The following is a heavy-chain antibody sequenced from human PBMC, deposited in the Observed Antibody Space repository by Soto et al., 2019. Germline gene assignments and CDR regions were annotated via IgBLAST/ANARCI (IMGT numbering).Heavy chain of an antibody. CDR1: GCNFIRSE. J-gene: IGHJ4*02. D-gene: IGHD6-6*01. Sequence: GXSVKVSCKTSGCNFIRSEISWVRQAPGQVLELMGGXNHHTXETDDTRKFQGXLTMTRNXXINTAYLELSSLKSEDKDVYYCAKKHSGSCLAYWGQGSLVTVYS. CDR3: AKKHSGSCLAY. CDR2: XNHHTXET. V-gene: IGHV1-8*01.